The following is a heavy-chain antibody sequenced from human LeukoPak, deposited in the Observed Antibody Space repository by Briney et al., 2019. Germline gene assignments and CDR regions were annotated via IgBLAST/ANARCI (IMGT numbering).Heavy chain of an antibody. CDR1: GGSISSGGYS. J-gene: IGHJ3*02. V-gene: IGHV4-30-2*01. CDR3: ARSTVTQGGDAFDI. CDR2: IYHSGST. Sequence: SETLSLTCAVSGGSISSGGYSWSWIRQPPGKGLEWIGYIYHSGSTYYNPSLKSRVTISVDRSKNQFSLKLSSVTAADTAVYYRARSTVTQGGDAFDIWGQGTVVTVSS. D-gene: IGHD4-17*01.